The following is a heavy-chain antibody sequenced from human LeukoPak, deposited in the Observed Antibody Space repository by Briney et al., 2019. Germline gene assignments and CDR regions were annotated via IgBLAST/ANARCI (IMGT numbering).Heavy chain of an antibody. V-gene: IGHV3-7*02. J-gene: IGHJ4*02. D-gene: IGHD2-2*01. Sequence: GGSLRLSCAASGFTFRRYWMSWVRQAPGKGLEWVANIKPDGSEKYYVDSVKGRFTISRDNAKNSLYLQMNSLRAEDTAVYYCARKYCSTTSCLFDNWGQGTLVTVSS. CDR1: GFTFRRYW. CDR3: ARKYCSTTSCLFDN. CDR2: IKPDGSEK.